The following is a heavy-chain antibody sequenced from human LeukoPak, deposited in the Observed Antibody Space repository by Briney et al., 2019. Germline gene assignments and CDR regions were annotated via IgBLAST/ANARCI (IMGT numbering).Heavy chain of an antibody. CDR1: GGSISSGVYY. D-gene: IGHD3-10*01. J-gene: IGHJ5*02. Sequence: SQTLSLTCTVSGGSISSGVYYWSWIRQHPGKGLEWIGYIYYSGSTYYNPSLKSRVTISVDTSKKQFSLKLRSVTAADTAVYYCARSYGSGIYPQVWFDPWGQGTLVTVSS. V-gene: IGHV4-31*03. CDR2: IYYSGST. CDR3: ARSYGSGIYPQVWFDP.